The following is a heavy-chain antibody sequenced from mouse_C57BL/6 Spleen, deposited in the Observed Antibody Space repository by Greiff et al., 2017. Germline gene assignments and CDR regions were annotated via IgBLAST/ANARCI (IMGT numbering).Heavy chain of an antibody. CDR2: ISSGGSYT. D-gene: IGHD1-1*01. V-gene: IGHV5-6*01. CDR3: ARHPLITTGVAKPWFAY. Sequence: EVQRVESGGDLVKPGGSLKLSCAASGFTFSSYGMSWVRQTPDKRLEWVATISSGGSYTYYPDSVKGRFTISRDNAKNTLYLQMSSLKSEDTAMYYCARHPLITTGVAKPWFAYWGQGTLVTVSA. CDR1: GFTFSSYG. J-gene: IGHJ3*01.